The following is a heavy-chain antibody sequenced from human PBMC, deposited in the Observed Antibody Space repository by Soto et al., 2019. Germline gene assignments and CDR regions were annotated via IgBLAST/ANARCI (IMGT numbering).Heavy chain of an antibody. CDR1: GFAVSANY. CDR2: IYSGGDT. J-gene: IGHJ4*02. Sequence: EAHLVGSGGGLVQPGGSLRLSCAASGFAVSANYLSWVRQAPGKRLEWVSLIYSGGDTDYADSVRGRFTISRDNSKNTLYLQMNSLKAEDTAVYYCATRMTTAPYWGQGALVNVSS. V-gene: IGHV3-66*01. CDR3: ATRMTTAPY. D-gene: IGHD4-17*01.